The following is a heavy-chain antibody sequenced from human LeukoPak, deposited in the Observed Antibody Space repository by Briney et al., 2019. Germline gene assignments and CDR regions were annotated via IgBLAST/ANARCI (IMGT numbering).Heavy chain of an antibody. J-gene: IGHJ6*03. V-gene: IGHV3-11*01. CDR1: GFTFSDYY. CDR2: ISSSGSTI. D-gene: IGHD4-17*01. Sequence: GGSLRLSCAASGFTFSDYYMSWLRQAPGKGLEWVSYISSSGSTIYYTDSVKGRFTISRDNAKNSLYLQMNSLRAEDTAVYYCARVYGRYYMDVWGKGTTVTVSS. CDR3: ARVYGRYYMDV.